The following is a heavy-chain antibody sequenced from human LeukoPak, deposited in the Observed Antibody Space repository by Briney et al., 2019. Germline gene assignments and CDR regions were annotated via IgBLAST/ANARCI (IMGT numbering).Heavy chain of an antibody. CDR1: GFTFSSYA. Sequence: GGSLRLSCAASGFTFSSYAMSWVRQAPGKGLEWVSAISGSGGSTYYADSVKGRFTISRDNSKNTLYLQMNSLRAEDTAVYYCAKGGARPKITMVQGAKDYYYGMDVWGKGTTVTVSS. V-gene: IGHV3-23*01. CDR2: ISGSGGST. D-gene: IGHD3-10*01. J-gene: IGHJ6*04. CDR3: AKGGARPKITMVQGAKDYYYGMDV.